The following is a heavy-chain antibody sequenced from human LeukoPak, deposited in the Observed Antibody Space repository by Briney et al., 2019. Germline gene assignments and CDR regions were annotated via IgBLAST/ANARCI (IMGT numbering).Heavy chain of an antibody. CDR1: GFTFSSYA. V-gene: IGHV3-23*01. J-gene: IGHJ4*02. D-gene: IGHD1-14*01. Sequence: GSLRLSCAASGFTFSSYAMSRVRQAPGKGLEWVSAISGSGGSTYYADSVKGRFTISRDNSKNTLYLQMNSLRAEDTAVYYCARGRSQPYFDYWGQGTLVTVSS. CDR2: ISGSGGST. CDR3: ARGRSQPYFDY.